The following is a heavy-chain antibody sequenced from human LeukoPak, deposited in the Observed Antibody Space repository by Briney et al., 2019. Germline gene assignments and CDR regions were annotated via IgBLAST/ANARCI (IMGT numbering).Heavy chain of an antibody. Sequence: VASVKVSCKASGYTFTSYAMHWVRQAPGQRLEWIGWTNAGNDKTKYSQEFQGRVTITRDTSASTAYMELSSLGSDDTAVYYCARDGRGSRSSWFDPWGQGTLVIVSS. CDR3: ARDGRGSRSSWFDP. CDR1: GYTFTSYA. J-gene: IGHJ5*02. CDR2: TNAGNDKT. D-gene: IGHD3-10*01. V-gene: IGHV1-3*01.